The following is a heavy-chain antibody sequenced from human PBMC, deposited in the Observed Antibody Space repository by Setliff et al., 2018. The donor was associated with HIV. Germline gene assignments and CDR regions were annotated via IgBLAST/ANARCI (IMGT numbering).Heavy chain of an antibody. Sequence: ASVKVSCKASGYTFTSYDINWVRQATGQGLEWMGWMNPNSGNTGYAQKFQGRVTMTRNTSISTAYMELSSLRSEDTAVYYCARGGYSSKWYSWFDPWGQGTLVTRLL. CDR3: ARGGYSSKWYSWFDP. V-gene: IGHV1-8*02. J-gene: IGHJ5*01. CDR2: MNPNSGNT. D-gene: IGHD2-2*01. CDR1: GYTFTSYD.